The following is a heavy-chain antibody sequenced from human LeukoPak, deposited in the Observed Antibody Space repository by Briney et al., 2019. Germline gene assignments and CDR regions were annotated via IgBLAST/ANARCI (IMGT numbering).Heavy chain of an antibody. Sequence: PSETLSLTCTVSGGSISSSSYYWGWIRQPPGKGLEWIGSIYYSGSTYYNPSLKSRVTISVDTSKNQFSLKLSSVTAADTAGYCCARHRPPSSLLWFWEFIPYYYYYYGMDVWGQGTTVTVSS. CDR1: GGSISSSSYY. CDR2: IYYSGST. V-gene: IGHV4-39*01. D-gene: IGHD3-10*01. J-gene: IGHJ6*02. CDR3: ARHRPPSSLLWFWEFIPYYYYYYGMDV.